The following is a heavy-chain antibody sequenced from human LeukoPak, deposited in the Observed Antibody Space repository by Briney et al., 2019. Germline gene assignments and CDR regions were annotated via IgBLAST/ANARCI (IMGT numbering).Heavy chain of an antibody. CDR1: GGSITSSSHY. CDR3: ASMTTSRNWYFDL. CDR2: IYYSGST. J-gene: IGHJ2*01. Sequence: SETLSLTCSVSGGSITSSSHYWGWIRQSPEKGLEWIGSIYYSGSTNYNPSLKSRVTISLDTSKNQFSLKLSSVTAADTAVYYCASMTTSRNWYFDLWGRGTLVTVFS. V-gene: IGHV4-39*07. D-gene: IGHD2-2*01.